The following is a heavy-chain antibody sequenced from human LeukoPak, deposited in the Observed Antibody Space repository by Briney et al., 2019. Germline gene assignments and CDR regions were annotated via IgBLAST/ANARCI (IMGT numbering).Heavy chain of an antibody. J-gene: IGHJ2*01. CDR3: ARDPWYFDL. V-gene: IGHV4-59*01. Sequence: SETLSLTCTVSGGSISSYYWSWIRQPPGKGLEWIGYIYYSGSTNYNPSLKSRVTISVDTSENQFSLKLRSVTAADTAVYYCARDPWYFDLWGRGTLVTVSS. CDR1: GGSISSYY. CDR2: IYYSGST.